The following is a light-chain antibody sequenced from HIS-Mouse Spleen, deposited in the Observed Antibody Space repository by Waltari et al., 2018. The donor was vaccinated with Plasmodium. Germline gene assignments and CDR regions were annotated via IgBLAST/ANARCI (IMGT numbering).Light chain of an antibody. Sequence: IRLTQSPSSLSASTGDRVTITCRASQGISIYFAWYQQKPGKAPKLLIYAASTLQSGVPSRFSGSGSGTDFTLTISCLQSEDFATYYCQQYYSYPLTFGGGTKVEIK. CDR1: QGISIY. CDR2: AAS. V-gene: IGKV1-8*01. CDR3: QQYYSYPLT. J-gene: IGKJ4*01.